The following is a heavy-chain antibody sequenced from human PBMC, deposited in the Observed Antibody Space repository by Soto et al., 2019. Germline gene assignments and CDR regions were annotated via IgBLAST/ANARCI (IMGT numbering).Heavy chain of an antibody. D-gene: IGHD3-16*01. Sequence: GGSLRLSCAASGFTFSSYWMSWVRQAPGKGLEWVANIKQDGSEKYYVDSVKGRFTISRDNAKNSLYLQMNSLRAEDTAVYYCARDPPYGVNEPGLGYWGQGTLVTVSS. V-gene: IGHV3-7*01. CDR1: GFTFSSYW. CDR3: ARDPPYGVNEPGLGY. J-gene: IGHJ4*02. CDR2: IKQDGSEK.